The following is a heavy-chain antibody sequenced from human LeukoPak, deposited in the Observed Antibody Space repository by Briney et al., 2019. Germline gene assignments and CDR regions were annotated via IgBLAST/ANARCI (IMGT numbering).Heavy chain of an antibody. CDR1: GGSIRSTTYY. CDR3: ASEYYYDTSGYYSLAY. V-gene: IGHV4-39*07. CDR2: IYYSGNT. Sequence: SETLSLTCSVSGGSIRSTTYYWGWIRQPPGKGLEWIGSIYYSGNTYYSPSLMSRVTISVDTSKNQFSLNLNSVTAADTAVYYCASEYYYDTSGYYSLAYWGQGTLVTVSS. D-gene: IGHD3-22*01. J-gene: IGHJ4*02.